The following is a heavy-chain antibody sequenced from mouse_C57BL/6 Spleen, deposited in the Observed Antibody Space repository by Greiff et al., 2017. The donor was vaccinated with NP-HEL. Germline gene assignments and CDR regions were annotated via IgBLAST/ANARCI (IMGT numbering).Heavy chain of an antibody. D-gene: IGHD2-2*01. Sequence: EVQLVESGGGLVKPGGSLKLSCAASGFTFSSYAMSWVRQTPEKRLEWVATISDGGSYTYYPDNVKGRVTISRDNAKNNLYLQMSHLKSEDTAMYYCARDRLQAMDYWGQGTSVTVSS. V-gene: IGHV5-4*01. CDR3: ARDRLQAMDY. CDR1: GFTFSSYA. J-gene: IGHJ4*01. CDR2: ISDGGSYT.